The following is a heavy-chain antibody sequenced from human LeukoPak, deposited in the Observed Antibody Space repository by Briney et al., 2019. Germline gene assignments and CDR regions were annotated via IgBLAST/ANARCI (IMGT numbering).Heavy chain of an antibody. V-gene: IGHV4-31*03. CDR3: ARVLGYCSGGSCYYYYGMDV. D-gene: IGHD2-15*01. J-gene: IGHJ6*02. CDR2: IYYSGST. Sequence: SQTLSLTCTVSGGSISSGGYYWSWIRQHPGKGLEWIGYIYYSGSTYYNPSLKSRVTISVDRSKNQFSLKLSSVTAADTAVYYCARVLGYCSGGSCYYYYGMDVWGQGTTVTVSS. CDR1: GGSISSGGYY.